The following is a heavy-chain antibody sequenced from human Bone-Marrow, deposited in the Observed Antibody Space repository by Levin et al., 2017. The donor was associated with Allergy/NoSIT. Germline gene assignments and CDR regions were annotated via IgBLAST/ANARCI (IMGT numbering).Heavy chain of an antibody. CDR3: ARQVLRGVNGFDP. J-gene: IGHJ5*02. Sequence: ASVKVSCKGSGYSFTTYWIGWVRQMPGKGLEWMGIIYPGDSDTRYSPSFQGQVTISADKSISTAYLQWSSLKASDTAMYYCARQVLRGVNGFDPWGQGTLVTVSS. D-gene: IGHD3-10*01. V-gene: IGHV5-51*01. CDR2: IYPGDSDT. CDR1: GYSFTTYW.